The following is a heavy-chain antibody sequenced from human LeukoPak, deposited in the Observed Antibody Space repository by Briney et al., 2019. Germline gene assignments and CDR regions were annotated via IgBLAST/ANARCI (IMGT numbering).Heavy chain of an antibody. CDR2: VNQSGST. CDR3: ARGYGSGFAY. V-gene: IGHV4-34*01. D-gene: IGHD3-10*01. CDR1: GGSCSGYY. Sequence: SETLSLTCAVYGGSCSGYYWSWIRQSPGKGLEWIGEVNQSGSTNHNPSLKSRVTISVDTSKNQFSLKVSSVTAADTAVYYCARGYGSGFAYWGQGTLVTVSS. J-gene: IGHJ4*02.